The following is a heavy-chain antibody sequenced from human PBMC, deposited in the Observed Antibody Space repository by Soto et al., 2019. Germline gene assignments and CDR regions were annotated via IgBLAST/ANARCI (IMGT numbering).Heavy chain of an antibody. CDR2: ISYDGSNK. CDR3: AKGLVGYVFGVQDYHYGMDV. CDR1: GCTFSGYG. Sequence: QVQLVESGGGGVQPGTSVRLSCAASGCTFSGYGMHWVRQAPGKGLEWVAAISYDGSNKHYADSVKGRFTISRDNSKNTLSLQMSGLRGEDTAVYHCAKGLVGYVFGVQDYHYGMDVWGQGATVIVS. D-gene: IGHD2-8*02. J-gene: IGHJ6*01. V-gene: IGHV3-30*18.